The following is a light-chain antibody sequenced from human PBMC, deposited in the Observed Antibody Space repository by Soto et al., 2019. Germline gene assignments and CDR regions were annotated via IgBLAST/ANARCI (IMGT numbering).Light chain of an antibody. CDR1: GTDVGNYNY. CDR3: SSYGGSNFLL. V-gene: IGLV2-8*01. J-gene: IGLJ3*02. CDR2: DVN. Sequence: QSVLTQPPSASGSPGQSVTISCTGTGTDVGNYNYVSWYQHYPGNAPKLIIYDVNERPSGVPHRFSGSKSGYTASLTVSGLQAEDEADYFCSSYGGSNFLLFGGGTKLTVL.